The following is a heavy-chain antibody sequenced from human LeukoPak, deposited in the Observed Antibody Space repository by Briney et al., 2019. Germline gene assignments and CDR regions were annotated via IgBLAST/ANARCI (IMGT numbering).Heavy chain of an antibody. Sequence: GGSLRLSCAASGFSISSDYMGWVRQAPGRGLVWGSVFYNGVNTYSADSVKGRFTISRDNSRNTMDLQMKSLRAEDTALYYCVRCDSSRWYGIDYRGPGDLVTVSS. CDR3: VRCDSSRWYGIDY. J-gene: IGHJ4*02. V-gene: IGHV3-53*01. CDR2: FYNGVNT. D-gene: IGHD6-13*01. CDR1: GFSISSDY.